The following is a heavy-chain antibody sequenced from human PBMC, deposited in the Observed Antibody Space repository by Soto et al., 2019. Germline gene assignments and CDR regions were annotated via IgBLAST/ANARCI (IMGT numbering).Heavy chain of an antibody. CDR3: ARVQTVTTRGYYYHYMDV. CDR2: ISSSSTYI. CDR1: GFIFNSYS. J-gene: IGHJ6*03. D-gene: IGHD4-17*01. V-gene: IGHV3-21*01. Sequence: GGSLRLSCAASGFIFNSYSINWVRQAPGKGLEWVSSISSSSTYIYYADSVKGRFTISRDNAKNSLYLQMNSLRAEDTAVYYCARVQTVTTRGYYYHYMDVWGKGTTVTVSS.